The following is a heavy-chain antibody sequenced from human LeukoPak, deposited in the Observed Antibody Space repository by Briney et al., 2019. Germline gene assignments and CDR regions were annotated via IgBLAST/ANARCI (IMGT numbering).Heavy chain of an antibody. J-gene: IGHJ6*02. V-gene: IGHV3-11*01. CDR3: AREEVGATIDYYYYYGMDV. D-gene: IGHD1-26*01. CDR2: SSSSGSTI. CDR1: GFTFSDYY. Sequence: GGSLRLSCAASGFTFSDYYMSWIRQAPGKGLEWVSYSSSSGSTIYYADSVKGRFTISRDNAKNSLYLQMNSLRAEDTAVYYCAREEVGATIDYYYYYGMDVWGQGTTVTVSS.